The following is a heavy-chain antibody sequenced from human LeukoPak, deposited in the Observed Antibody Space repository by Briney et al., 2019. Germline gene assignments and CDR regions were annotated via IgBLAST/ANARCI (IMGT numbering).Heavy chain of an antibody. CDR3: ARRGASSSWYTPFDY. CDR1: GYTFTSYG. D-gene: IGHD6-13*01. V-gene: IGHV1-18*01. Sequence: GASVKVSCKASGYTFTSYGISWVRQAPGQGLEWVGWISAYNGNTNYAQKLQGRVTMTTDTSTSTAYMELRSLRSDDTAVYYCARRGASSSWYTPFDYWGQGTLVTVSS. CDR2: ISAYNGNT. J-gene: IGHJ4*02.